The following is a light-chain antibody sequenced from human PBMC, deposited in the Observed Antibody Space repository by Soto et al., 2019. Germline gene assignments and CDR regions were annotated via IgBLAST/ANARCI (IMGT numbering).Light chain of an antibody. CDR3: AAWLDCLNGVV. Sequence: QSVLTQPPSASGTPGQRVTISCSGTSSNIGSNTVNWYQQLPGTAPRLLIYSNNQRPSGVPDRFSGSKAGTSASLAISGLQSEDEADYYCAAWLDCLNGVVFGGGTKLTVL. CDR1: SSNIGSNT. J-gene: IGLJ2*01. V-gene: IGLV1-44*01. CDR2: SNN.